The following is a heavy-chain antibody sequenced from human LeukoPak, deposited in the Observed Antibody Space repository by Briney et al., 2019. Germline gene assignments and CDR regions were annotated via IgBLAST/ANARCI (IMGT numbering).Heavy chain of an antibody. D-gene: IGHD6-19*01. Sequence: GRSLRLSCAASGFTFSSYGMHWVRQAPGKGLEWVAVIWYGENDKYCADSVKGRFTISRDNSKNTLYLQMNSLRAEDTAVYYCAKEPRSGYSSGWHFDYWGQGTLVTVSS. J-gene: IGHJ4*02. V-gene: IGHV3-30*18. CDR2: IWYGENDK. CDR3: AKEPRSGYSSGWHFDY. CDR1: GFTFSSYG.